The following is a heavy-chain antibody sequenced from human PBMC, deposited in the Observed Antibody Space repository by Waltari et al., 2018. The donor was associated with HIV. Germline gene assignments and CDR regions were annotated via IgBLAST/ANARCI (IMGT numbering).Heavy chain of an antibody. Sequence: EVQLLESGGGLVQAGGSLRLPCAASGFTFSNYPMSWIRQAPGKGPEWVSGISGSGVTEYYADSVRGRFTISRDDSRNTLDLQMTNLRAEDTAMYYCAKTGYDSGWTFDSWGQGTLVTVSS. D-gene: IGHD6-19*01. J-gene: IGHJ5*01. CDR2: ISGSGVTE. CDR3: AKTGYDSGWTFDS. CDR1: GFTFSNYP. V-gene: IGHV3-23*01.